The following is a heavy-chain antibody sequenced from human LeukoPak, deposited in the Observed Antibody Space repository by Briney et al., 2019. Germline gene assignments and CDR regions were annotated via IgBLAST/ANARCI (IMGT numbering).Heavy chain of an antibody. CDR1: GFTFSSYW. CDR3: ARDEVAWYPGAFDI. CDR2: IKLDGSET. Sequence: PGGSLRLSCAASGFTFSSYWMSWVRQAPGKGLEWVANIKLDGSETYYVDSVKGRFTISRDNAKNSLYLQMNSLRAEDTAVYYCARDEVAWYPGAFDIWGQGTMVTVSS. D-gene: IGHD5-12*01. J-gene: IGHJ3*02. V-gene: IGHV3-7*01.